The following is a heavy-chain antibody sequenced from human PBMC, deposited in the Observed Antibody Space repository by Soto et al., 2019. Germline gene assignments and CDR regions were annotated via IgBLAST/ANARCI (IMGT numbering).Heavy chain of an antibody. CDR1: GGTFSSYA. Sequence: SVKVSCKASGGTFSSYAISWVRQAPGQGLEWMGGIIPIFGTANYAQKFQGRVTITADESTSTAYMELSSLRPEDTAVYFWARVGAATPDYYYYYGMDVWGQGTRVTVSS. J-gene: IGHJ6*02. V-gene: IGHV1-69*13. CDR3: ARVGAATPDYYYYYGMDV. D-gene: IGHD2-15*01. CDR2: IIPIFGTA.